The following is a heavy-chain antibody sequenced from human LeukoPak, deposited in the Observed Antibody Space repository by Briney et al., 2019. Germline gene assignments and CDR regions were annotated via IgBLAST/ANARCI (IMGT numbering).Heavy chain of an antibody. D-gene: IGHD2-15*01. V-gene: IGHV4-59*01. J-gene: IGHJ6*02. CDR1: GGSFSSYY. Sequence: PSETLTLTCTVSGGSFSSYYWSWIRQPPGKGLEWIGYIYYSGSTNYNPSLKSRVTISVDTSKNQFSLKLSPVTAADTAVYYCARDGGYCSGGSCYLDYGMDVWGQGTTVTVSS. CDR3: ARDGGYCSGGSCYLDYGMDV. CDR2: IYYSGST.